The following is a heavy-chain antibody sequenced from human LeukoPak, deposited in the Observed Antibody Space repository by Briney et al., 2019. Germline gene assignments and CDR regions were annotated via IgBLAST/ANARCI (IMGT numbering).Heavy chain of an antibody. Sequence: GGSLRLSCAASGFTFSSYGMHWVRQAPGKGLEWVAVISYDGSNKNYADSAKGRFTISRDNSKNTMYLQMNSLRAEDTAVYYCAKDGFDYWGQGTLVTVSS. V-gene: IGHV3-30*18. CDR1: GFTFSSYG. J-gene: IGHJ4*02. CDR3: AKDGFDY. CDR2: ISYDGSNK.